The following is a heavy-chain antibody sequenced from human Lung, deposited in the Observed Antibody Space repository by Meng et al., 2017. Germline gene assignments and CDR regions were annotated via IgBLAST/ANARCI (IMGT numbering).Heavy chain of an antibody. V-gene: IGHV3-74*01. CDR2: INRDGTKP. CDR3: TNDRLNH. D-gene: IGHD1-1*01. J-gene: IGHJ1*01. CDR1: GFTFTDHW. Sequence: EGQVVESGGGLVPLGGSLRLSCAASGFTFTDHWMHWVRQGPGKGLVWVSRINRDGTKPTYADSVKGRFTISRDNAKNTLYLQMNNLRAEDTAFYYCTNDRLNHWGQGALVTVSS.